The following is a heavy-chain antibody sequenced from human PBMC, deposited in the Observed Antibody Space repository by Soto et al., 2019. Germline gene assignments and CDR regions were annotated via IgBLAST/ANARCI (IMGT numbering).Heavy chain of an antibody. Sequence: ASVKVSCKASGYTFTSYDINWVLQATGQGLEWMGWMNPNSGNTGYAQKFQGRVTMTRNTSISTAYMELSSLRSEDTAVYYCARSAWLQGGMDVWGQGTTVTVSS. J-gene: IGHJ6*02. CDR2: MNPNSGNT. V-gene: IGHV1-8*01. CDR1: GYTFTSYD. CDR3: ARSAWLQGGMDV. D-gene: IGHD5-12*01.